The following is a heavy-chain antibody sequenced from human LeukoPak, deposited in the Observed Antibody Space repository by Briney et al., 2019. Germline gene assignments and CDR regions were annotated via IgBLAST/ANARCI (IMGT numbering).Heavy chain of an antibody. V-gene: IGHV4-34*01. CDR2: INHSGST. D-gene: IGHD1-14*01. Sequence: PETLSLTCAVYGGSFSGYYWSWIRQPPGKGLEWIGEINHSGSTNYNPSLKSRVTISVDTSKNQFSLKLSSVTAADTAVYYCARDLGSIYNWGQGTLVTVSS. J-gene: IGHJ4*02. CDR3: ARDLGSIYN. CDR1: GGSFSGYY.